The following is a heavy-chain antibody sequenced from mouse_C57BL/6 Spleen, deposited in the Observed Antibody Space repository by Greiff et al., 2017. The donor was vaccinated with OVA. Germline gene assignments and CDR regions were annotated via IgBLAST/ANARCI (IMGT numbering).Heavy chain of an antibody. CDR1: GFTFSDYG. Sequence: EVQLVESGGGLVKPGGSLKLSCAASGFTFSDYGMHWVRQAPEKGLEWVAYISSGSGTIYYADTVKGRFTISRDNAKNTLFLQMTSLRSEDTAMYYCARRAVRFYAMDYWGQGTSVTVSS. D-gene: IGHD1-1*01. V-gene: IGHV5-17*01. CDR3: ARRAVRFYAMDY. CDR2: ISSGSGTI. J-gene: IGHJ4*01.